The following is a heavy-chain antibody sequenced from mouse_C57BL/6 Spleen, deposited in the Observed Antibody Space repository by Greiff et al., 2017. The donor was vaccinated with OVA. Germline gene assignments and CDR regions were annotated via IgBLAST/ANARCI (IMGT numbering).Heavy chain of an antibody. CDR1: GFTFSDYG. CDR3: ARGANWEGDYFDY. Sequence: EVQGVESGGGLVKPGGSLKLSCAASGFTFSDYGMHWVRQAPEKGLEWVAYISSGSSTIYYAATVKGRFTISRDNAKNTLFLQMTSLRSEDTAMYYCARGANWEGDYFDYWGQGTTLTVSS. V-gene: IGHV5-17*01. J-gene: IGHJ2*01. D-gene: IGHD4-1*02. CDR2: ISSGSSTI.